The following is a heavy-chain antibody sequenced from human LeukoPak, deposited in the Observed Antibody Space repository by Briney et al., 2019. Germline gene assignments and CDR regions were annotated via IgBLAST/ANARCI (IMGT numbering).Heavy chain of an antibody. CDR2: IYYSGST. CDR3: ARPSVDTVSPDAFDI. Sequence: ASETLSLTCTVSGGSISSYYWSWIRQPPGKGLEWIGYIYYSGSTNYNPSLKSRVTISVDTSKNQFSLKLSSVTAADTAVYYCARPSVDTVSPDAFDIWGQGTMVTVSS. J-gene: IGHJ3*02. D-gene: IGHD5-18*01. CDR1: GGSISSYY. V-gene: IGHV4-59*08.